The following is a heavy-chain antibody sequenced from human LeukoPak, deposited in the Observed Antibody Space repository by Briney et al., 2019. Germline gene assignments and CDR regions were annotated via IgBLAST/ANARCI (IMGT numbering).Heavy chain of an antibody. CDR1: GDSISSGDYY. Sequence: SQTLSLTCTVSGDSISSGDYYWSWIRQPAGKGLEWIGRISSSGSTNYNPSLKSRVTISVDTSKNQFSLKLSSVTAADTAVYYCARGYSYGYGYFDYWGQGTLVTVSS. CDR2: ISSSGST. D-gene: IGHD5-18*01. CDR3: ARGYSYGYGYFDY. V-gene: IGHV4-61*02. J-gene: IGHJ4*02.